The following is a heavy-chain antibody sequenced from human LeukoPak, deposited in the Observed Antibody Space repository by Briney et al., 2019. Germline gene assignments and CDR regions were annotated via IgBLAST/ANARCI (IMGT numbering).Heavy chain of an antibody. Sequence: ASVTVSCKASGGTFSSYAISWVRQAPGQGLEWMGWISAYNGNTNYAQKLQGRVTMTTDTSTSTAYMELRSLRSDDTAVYYCARGHYYDSSGYYWGLFDYWGQGTLVTVSS. D-gene: IGHD3-22*01. J-gene: IGHJ4*02. CDR2: ISAYNGNT. V-gene: IGHV1-18*01. CDR1: GGTFSSYA. CDR3: ARGHYYDSSGYYWGLFDY.